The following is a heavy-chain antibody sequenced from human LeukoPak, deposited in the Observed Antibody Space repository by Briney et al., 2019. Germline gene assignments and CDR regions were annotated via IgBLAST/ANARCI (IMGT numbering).Heavy chain of an antibody. J-gene: IGHJ4*02. CDR2: ISSSSSYI. D-gene: IGHD3-22*01. V-gene: IGHV3-21*03. CDR3: ARAPYTYYYDSSGYFD. Sequence: GGSLRLSCAASGFTFSSYSMNWVRQAPGKGLEWVSSISSSSSYIYYADSVKVRFTISRDNAKNSLYLQMNSLRAEDTSVYYCARAPYTYYYDSSGYFDWGQGTLVTVSS. CDR1: GFTFSSYS.